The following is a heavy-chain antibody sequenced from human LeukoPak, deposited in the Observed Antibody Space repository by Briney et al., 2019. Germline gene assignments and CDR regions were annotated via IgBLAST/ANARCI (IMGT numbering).Heavy chain of an antibody. CDR1: GFPFQHAW. Sequence: GGSLRLSCGASGFPFQHAWMSWVRQAPGKGLDWVGRIKSKADGGATDYAAAVQDKFTISRDDSESMLYLEMSSLTTDDTGVYFCATDALSSAYWGQGTLVTVSS. CDR2: IKSKADGGAT. CDR3: ATDALSSAY. J-gene: IGHJ4*02. V-gene: IGHV3-15*01. D-gene: IGHD2-15*01.